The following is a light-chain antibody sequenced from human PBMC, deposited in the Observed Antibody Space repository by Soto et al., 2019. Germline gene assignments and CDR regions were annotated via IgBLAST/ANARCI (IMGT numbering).Light chain of an antibody. CDR2: DVS. Sequence: SALTQPRSVSGSPGQSVAISCTGTSSDVGGYDYVSWFQQHPGKAPKLMIYDVSKRPSGVPDRFSGSKSGNTASLTISGLQAEDEADYYCCSYAGSPYVFGTGTKVNVL. CDR1: SSDVGGYDY. V-gene: IGLV2-11*01. J-gene: IGLJ1*01. CDR3: CSYAGSPYV.